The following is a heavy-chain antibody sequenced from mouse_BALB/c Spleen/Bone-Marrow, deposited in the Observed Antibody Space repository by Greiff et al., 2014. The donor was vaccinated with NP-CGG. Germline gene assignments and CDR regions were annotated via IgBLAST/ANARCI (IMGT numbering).Heavy chain of an antibody. J-gene: IGHJ3*01. D-gene: IGHD1-1*01. CDR1: GCTFTSYW. CDR3: ARHDGPAWFAY. V-gene: IGHV1S81*02. Sequence: VQLQQSGAELVKPGASVKLSCKASGCTFTSYWIHWVKLRPGHGLEWIGEINPSNGRTNYNEKFKNKATLTVDKSSSTAYIQLSSLTSEDSAVYYCARHDGPAWFAYWGQGTLVTVS. CDR2: INPSNGRT.